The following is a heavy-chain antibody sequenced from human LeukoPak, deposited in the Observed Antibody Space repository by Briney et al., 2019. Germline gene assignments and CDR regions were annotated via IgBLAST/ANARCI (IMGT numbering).Heavy chain of an antibody. CDR1: GGSISSGGYY. J-gene: IGHJ4*02. D-gene: IGHD3/OR15-3a*01. CDR2: IYYSGST. V-gene: IGHV4-31*03. CDR3: ARAPGYYTNYYFDY. Sequence: SQTLSLTCTVSGGSISSGGYYWSWLRQHPGKGLEWIGYIYYSGSTYYNPSLKSRVTISVDTSKNQFSLKLSSVTAADTAVYYCARAPGYYTNYYFDYWGQGTLVTVSS.